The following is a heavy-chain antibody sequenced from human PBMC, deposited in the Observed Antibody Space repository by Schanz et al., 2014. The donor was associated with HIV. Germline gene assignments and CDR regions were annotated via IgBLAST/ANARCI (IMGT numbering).Heavy chain of an antibody. CDR2: ISSSGGGT. CDR1: GFPFSNYA. CDR3: ARVANWDYYGMDV. J-gene: IGHJ6*02. V-gene: IGHV3-23*01. D-gene: IGHD3-16*01. Sequence: EMQLLESGGGLVQPGGSLRLSCAASGFPFSNYAMSWVRQAPGKGLEWVSGISSSGGGTFYADSVKGRFTISRDNSKNTLFLQMNSLRGEDTAVYYCARVANWDYYGMDVWGRGTTVTVSS.